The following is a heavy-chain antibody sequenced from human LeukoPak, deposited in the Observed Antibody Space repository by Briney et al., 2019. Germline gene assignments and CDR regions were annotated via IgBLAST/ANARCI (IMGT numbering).Heavy chain of an antibody. Sequence: PGGSLRLSCAASGFTFSRYGMHWVRQAPGKGLEWVAVIWYDGSNKYYADSVKGRFTISRDNSKNTLYLQMNSLRAEDTAVYYCARDGAYGDKVRALDYWDQGTLVTVSS. CDR1: GFTFSRYG. CDR2: IWYDGSNK. V-gene: IGHV3-33*01. J-gene: IGHJ4*02. CDR3: ARDGAYGDKVRALDY. D-gene: IGHD4-23*01.